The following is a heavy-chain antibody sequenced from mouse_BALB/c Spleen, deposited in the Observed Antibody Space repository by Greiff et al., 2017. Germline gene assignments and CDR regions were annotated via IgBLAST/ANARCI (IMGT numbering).Heavy chain of an antibody. D-gene: IGHD2-1*01. CDR3: ARLLRDYAMDY. V-gene: IGHV7-3*02. J-gene: IGHJ4*01. Sequence: EVQGVESGGGLVQPGGSLRLSCATSGFTFTDYYMSWVRQPPGKALEWLGFIRNKANGYTTEYSASVKGRFTISRDNSQSILYLQMNTLRAEDSATYYCARLLRDYAMDYWGQGTSVTVSS. CDR1: GFTFTDYY. CDR2: IRNKANGYTT.